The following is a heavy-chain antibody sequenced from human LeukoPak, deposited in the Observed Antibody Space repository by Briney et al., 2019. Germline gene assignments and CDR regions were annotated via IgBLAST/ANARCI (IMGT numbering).Heavy chain of an antibody. CDR1: GGTFSSYA. Sequence: SVKVSCKASGGTFSSYAISWVRQAPGQGLEWMGRIISIFGTANYAQKFQGRVTITTDESTSTAYMELSSLRSEDTAVYYCAILGLYDLGASDIWGQGTMVTVSS. CDR2: IISIFGTA. CDR3: AILGLYDLGASDI. D-gene: IGHD3-16*01. V-gene: IGHV1-69*05. J-gene: IGHJ3*02.